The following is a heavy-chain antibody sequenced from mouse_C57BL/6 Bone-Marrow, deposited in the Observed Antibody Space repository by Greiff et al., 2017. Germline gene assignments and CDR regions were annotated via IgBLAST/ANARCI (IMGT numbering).Heavy chain of an antibody. CDR3: AILLRGFDYYAMDY. CDR1: GYTFTSYW. V-gene: IGHV1-72*01. CDR2: IDPNSGGT. J-gene: IGHJ4*01. Sequence: QVQLQQPGAELVKPGASVKLSCKASGYTFTSYWMHWVKQRPGRGLEWIGRIDPNSGGTKYNEKFKSKATLTVDKPSSTAYMQRSSLTSEDSAVYYCAILLRGFDYYAMDYWGQGTSVTVSS. D-gene: IGHD1-1*01.